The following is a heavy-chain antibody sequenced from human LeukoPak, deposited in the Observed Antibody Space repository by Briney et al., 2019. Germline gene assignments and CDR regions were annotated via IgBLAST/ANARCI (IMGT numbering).Heavy chain of an antibody. CDR2: KSYDGSNK. CDR1: GFTFSSYA. CDR3: ARDNRNWFDP. V-gene: IGHV3-30*04. D-gene: IGHD1-14*01. J-gene: IGHJ5*02. Sequence: GGSLRLSCAASGFTFSSYAMHWVRQAPGKGLEWVAVKSYDGSNKYYADSVKGRFTISRDNSKNTLYLQMNSLRAEDTAVYYCARDNRNWFDPWGQGTLVTVSS.